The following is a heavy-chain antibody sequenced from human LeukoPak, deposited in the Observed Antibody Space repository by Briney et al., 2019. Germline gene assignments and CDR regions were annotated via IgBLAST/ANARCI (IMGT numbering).Heavy chain of an antibody. CDR3: ARTTHPNSSGWYFDY. V-gene: IGHV4-59*08. D-gene: IGHD6-19*01. CDR2: IYYSGST. J-gene: IGHJ4*02. Sequence: SETLSLTCTVSGGSISNYCWSWIRQPPGKGLEWIAYIYYSGSTSYNPSLKSRVTISVDTSKNQFSLKLSSVTAADTAVYYCARTTHPNSSGWYFDYWGQGTLVTVSS. CDR1: GGSISNYC.